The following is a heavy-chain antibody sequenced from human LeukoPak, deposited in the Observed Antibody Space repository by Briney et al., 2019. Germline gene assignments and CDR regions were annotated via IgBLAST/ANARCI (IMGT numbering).Heavy chain of an antibody. V-gene: IGHV5-51*01. CDR2: IYPGDSDT. CDR1: GYSFTTYW. D-gene: IGHD2-2*01. Sequence: GESLKISWRGSGYSFTTYWIGWVRQMPGKSLEWMGIIYPGDSDTRYTPSFQGQVTMSADKSINTAYLQWSSLKASDTAIYYCARRQGCSSTSCPPDYWGQGTLVTVSP. CDR3: ARRQGCSSTSCPPDY. J-gene: IGHJ4*02.